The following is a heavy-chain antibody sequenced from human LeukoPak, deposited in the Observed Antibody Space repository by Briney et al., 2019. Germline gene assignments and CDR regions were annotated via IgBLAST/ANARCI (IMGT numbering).Heavy chain of an antibody. V-gene: IGHV4-39*07. CDR2: INHRGST. D-gene: IGHD6-13*01. CDR1: NDSNSNINFY. CDR3: ARGQGHDGIAAAAPGGDAFDI. Sequence: SETLALTSIVSNDSNSNINFYWGWIRQPPGKGLEWIGEINHRGSTNYNPSLKSRVTISVDTSKNQFSLKLSSVTAADTAVYYCARGQGHDGIAAAAPGGDAFDIWGQGTMVTVSS. J-gene: IGHJ3*02.